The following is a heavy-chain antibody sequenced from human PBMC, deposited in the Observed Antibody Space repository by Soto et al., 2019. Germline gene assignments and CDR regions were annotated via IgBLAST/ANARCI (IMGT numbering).Heavy chain of an antibody. V-gene: IGHV3-9*01. J-gene: IGHJ6*01. Sequence: EMQLVESGGGLVQPGMSLRLSCAASGFTFDDYAMYWVRQVPGKGLEWVSGISWNSGRIGYADSVKGRFTISRDNAKNSRYLQMNSLRPEDTALYYCTKARLWGGDGYNSYYYNAMDVW. CDR1: GFTFDDYA. CDR3: TKARLWGGDGYNSYYYNAMDV. CDR2: ISWNSGRI. D-gene: IGHD3-16*01.